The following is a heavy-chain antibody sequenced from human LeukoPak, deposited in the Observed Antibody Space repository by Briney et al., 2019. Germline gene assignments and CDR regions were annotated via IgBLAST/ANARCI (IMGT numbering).Heavy chain of an antibody. V-gene: IGHV4-59*01. D-gene: IGHD6-19*01. CDR2: IYYSGST. J-gene: IGHJ4*02. Sequence: SETLSLTCTVSGGSISSYYWSWIRQPPGKGLEWIGYIYYSGSTNYNPSLKSRVTISVDTSKNQFSLKLSSVTAADTAVYYCAGTLQWLAFDYWGQGTLVTVSS. CDR3: AGTLQWLAFDY. CDR1: GGSISSYY.